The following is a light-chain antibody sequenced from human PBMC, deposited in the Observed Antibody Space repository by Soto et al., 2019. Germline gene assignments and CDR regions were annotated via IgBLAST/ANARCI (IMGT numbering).Light chain of an antibody. J-gene: IGLJ2*01. V-gene: IGLV1-44*01. Sequence: QSVLTQPPSASGTPGQRVTISCSGSNSNIGSNSVTWYQQLPGTAPKVFIYSSSQRPSGVPDRFSGSKSGTSASLAISGLQSEDEADYYCAAWDDSLNGVLFGGGTKITV. CDR2: SSS. CDR1: NSNIGSNS. CDR3: AAWDDSLNGVL.